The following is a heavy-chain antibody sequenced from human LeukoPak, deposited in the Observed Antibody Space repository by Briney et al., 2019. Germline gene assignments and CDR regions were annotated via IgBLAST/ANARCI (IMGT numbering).Heavy chain of an antibody. V-gene: IGHV3-30-3*01. J-gene: IGHJ4*02. CDR2: ISYDGSNK. D-gene: IGHD2-2*01. CDR1: GFTFSSYA. Sequence: RGSMRLSCAASGFTFSSYATHWVRQAPGKGLEWVAVISYDGSNKYYADSVKGRFTISRDNSKNTLYLQMNSLRAEDTAVYYCARDHCSSTSCYYYFDYWGQGTLVTVSS. CDR3: ARDHCSSTSCYYYFDY.